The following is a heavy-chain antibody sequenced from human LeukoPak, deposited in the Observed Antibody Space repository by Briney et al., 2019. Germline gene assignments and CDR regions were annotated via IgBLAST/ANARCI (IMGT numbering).Heavy chain of an antibody. CDR3: TFHEYGGYVQYITHSPFAY. J-gene: IGHJ4*02. Sequence: SGPTLVNPTQTLTLTCTFSGFSLSTSGVGVGWIRQPPGKALEWLALIYWNDDKRYSPSLKSRLTITKDTSKNQVVLTMTNMDPVDTATYYCTFHEYGGYVQYITHSPFAYWGQGTLVTVSS. D-gene: IGHD5-12*01. CDR1: GFSLSTSGVG. V-gene: IGHV2-5*01. CDR2: IYWNDDK.